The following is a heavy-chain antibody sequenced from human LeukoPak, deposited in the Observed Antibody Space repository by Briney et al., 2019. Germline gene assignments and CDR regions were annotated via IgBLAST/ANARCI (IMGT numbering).Heavy chain of an antibody. V-gene: IGHV3-48*01. CDR2: ISSSSSTI. CDR1: GFTFSSYS. D-gene: IGHD3-3*01. CDR3: ARDLQRITIFGVGNWPNWFDP. Sequence: GGSLRLSCAASGFTFSSYSMNWVRQAPGKGLEWVSYISSSSSTIYYADSVKGRFTISRDNAKNSLYLQMNSLRAEDTAVYYCARDLQRITIFGVGNWPNWFDPWGQGTLVTVSS. J-gene: IGHJ5*02.